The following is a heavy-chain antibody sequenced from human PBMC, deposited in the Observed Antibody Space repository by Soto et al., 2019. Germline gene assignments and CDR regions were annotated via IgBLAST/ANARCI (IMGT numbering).Heavy chain of an antibody. CDR3: ARRPRTAGCWYPDL. Sequence: GDSLKISCKASGYSFTTYWIAWVRQMPGKGLECMGRIDPSDSYTNYSPSFQGHVTISADKSISTPYMQWSSLKASDTAMSYCARRPRTAGCWYPDLWGRGALVTVSS. D-gene: IGHD6-13*01. V-gene: IGHV5-10-1*01. CDR2: IDPSDSYT. CDR1: GYSFTTYW. J-gene: IGHJ2*01.